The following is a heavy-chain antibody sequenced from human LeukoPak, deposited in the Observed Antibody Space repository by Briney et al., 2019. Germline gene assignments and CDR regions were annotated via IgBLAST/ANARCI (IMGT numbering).Heavy chain of an antibody. Sequence: GASVKVSCKASGYTFTSYYMHWVRQAPGQGLEWMGIINPSGGSTSYAQKFQGRVTMTRDMSTSTVYMELSSLRSEDTAVYYCARGVVVVVAATHSDYWGQGTLVTVSS. V-gene: IGHV1-46*01. D-gene: IGHD2-15*01. CDR1: GYTFTSYY. CDR3: ARGVVVVVAATHSDY. CDR2: INPSGGST. J-gene: IGHJ4*02.